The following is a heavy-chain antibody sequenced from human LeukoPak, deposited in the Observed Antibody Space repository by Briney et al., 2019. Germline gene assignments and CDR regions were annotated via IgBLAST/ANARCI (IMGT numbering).Heavy chain of an antibody. V-gene: IGHV3-30-3*01. CDR1: GFTFSSYA. Sequence: PGGSLRLSCAASGFTFSSYAMHWVRQAPGKGLEWVAVISYDGSNKYYADSVKGRFTISRDNSKNTLYLQMNSLRAEDTAVYYCAKGELYWGQGTLVTVSS. CDR2: ISYDGSNK. D-gene: IGHD1-7*01. J-gene: IGHJ4*02. CDR3: AKGELY.